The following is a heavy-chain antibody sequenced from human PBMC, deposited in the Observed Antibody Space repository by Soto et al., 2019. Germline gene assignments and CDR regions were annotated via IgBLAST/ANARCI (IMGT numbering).Heavy chain of an antibody. Sequence: EVQLLESGGGLVQPGGSLSLSCAASGFTFSSYAMSWVRQAPGKGLEWVSAISGSGGSTYYADSVKGRFTISRDNSKNTLYLQMNSLRAEDTAVYYCAKLWDQYYNFDYWGQGTLVTVSS. J-gene: IGHJ4*02. V-gene: IGHV3-23*01. D-gene: IGHD1-26*01. CDR1: GFTFSSYA. CDR2: ISGSGGST. CDR3: AKLWDQYYNFDY.